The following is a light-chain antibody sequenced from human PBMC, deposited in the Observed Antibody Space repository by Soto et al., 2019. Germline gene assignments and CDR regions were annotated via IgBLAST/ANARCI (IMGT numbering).Light chain of an antibody. CDR1: QSVSSN. Sequence: EIGMTQSPATLSVSPGERASLSCSASQSVSSNLAWYQQKPGQAPRLLIYGASIRATGVPDRFSGSGSETDFTLTISRLEPEDFALYYCQQYGSSAPITFGQGTRLEIK. J-gene: IGKJ5*01. CDR3: QQYGSSAPIT. CDR2: GAS. V-gene: IGKV3-20*01.